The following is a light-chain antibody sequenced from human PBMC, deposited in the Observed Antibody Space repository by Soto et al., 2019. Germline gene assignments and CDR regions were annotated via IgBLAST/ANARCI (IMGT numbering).Light chain of an antibody. J-gene: IGLJ3*02. Sequence: QSVLTQPPSASGSPGQSVTISCTGASSDVSGNDYVSWYQHHPGKVPKLMIFEVNKRPSGVPHRFSGSKSGNTASLTVSGLQAEDEADYYCCSYGFAGSDYLVFGGGTKVTVL. CDR1: SSDVSGNDY. CDR3: CSYGFAGSDYLV. V-gene: IGLV2-8*01. CDR2: EVN.